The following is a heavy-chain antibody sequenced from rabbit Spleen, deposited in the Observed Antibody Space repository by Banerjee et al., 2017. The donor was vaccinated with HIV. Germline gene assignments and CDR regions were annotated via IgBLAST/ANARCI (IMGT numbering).Heavy chain of an antibody. CDR2: INIVTGKS. D-gene: IGHD2-1*01. J-gene: IGHJ4*01. CDR3: ARGFYTYDDYVNFYGYYFNL. Sequence: QSLEESGGGLVKPGASLTLTCKASGFDFSSYGVSWVRQAPGKGLEWISCINIVTGKSVYASWAKGRFIMSRTSSTTVTLQLDSLTAADTATYFCARGFYTYDDYVNFYGYYFNLWGPGTLVTVS. V-gene: IGHV1S40*01. CDR1: GFDFSSYG.